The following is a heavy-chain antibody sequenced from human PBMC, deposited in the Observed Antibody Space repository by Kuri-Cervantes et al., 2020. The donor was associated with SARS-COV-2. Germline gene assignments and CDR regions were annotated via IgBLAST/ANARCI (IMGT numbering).Heavy chain of an antibody. CDR2: VSPNSNTI. CDR1: GFSFRIYS. Sequence: GESLKISCIAYGFSFRIYSMNWVRQAPGKGLGWISYVSPNSNTIYYADSVKGRFTISRDNSKNTLYLQMNSLRAEDTAVYYCARDGYSYGLGPRGAFDIWGQGTMVTVSS. D-gene: IGHD5-18*01. V-gene: IGHV3-48*01. CDR3: ARDGYSYGLGPRGAFDI. J-gene: IGHJ3*02.